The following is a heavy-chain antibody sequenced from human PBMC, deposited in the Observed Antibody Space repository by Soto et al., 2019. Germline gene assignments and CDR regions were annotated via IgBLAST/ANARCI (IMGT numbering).Heavy chain of an antibody. D-gene: IGHD3-16*01. CDR3: ARTLGGAEYLQF. CDR1: GYTFTGYY. V-gene: IGHV1-2*06. J-gene: IGHJ1*01. Sequence: QVQLVQSGAEVKKPGASVTVSCKASGYTFTGYYIYWVRQAPGQGLEWMGRINSNTGYTRYAQRFQGKVTMTSDTSINTAYMELRSLKSNDTAVYYCARTLGGAEYLQFLGQGTLVTVSS. CDR2: INSNTGYT.